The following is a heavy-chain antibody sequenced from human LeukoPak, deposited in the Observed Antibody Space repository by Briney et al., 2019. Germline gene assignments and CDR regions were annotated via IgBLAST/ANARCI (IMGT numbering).Heavy chain of an antibody. CDR1: GFTFSSYE. J-gene: IGHJ4*02. D-gene: IGHD3-9*01. CDR3: ARGYFDWLLDPFDY. V-gene: IGHV3-48*03. CDR2: ISSSGSTI. Sequence: GGPLRLSCAASGFTFSSYEMNWVRQAPGKGLEWVSYISSSGSTIYYADSVKGRFTISRDNAKNSLYLQMNSLRAEDTAVYYCARGYFDWLLDPFDYWGQGTLVTVSS.